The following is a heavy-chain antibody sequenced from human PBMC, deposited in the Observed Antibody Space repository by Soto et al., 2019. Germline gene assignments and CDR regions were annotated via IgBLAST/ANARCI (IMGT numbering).Heavy chain of an antibody. J-gene: IGHJ4*02. Sequence: GASVKVSCKASGGTFSNYAINWVRQAPGQGLEWMGGIILPFGTANYAQKFQGRVTITADESLTTAYMELSGLRSEDTAVYYFARGPDLAGYFDYWGQGTLVTVSS. CDR3: ARGPDLAGYFDY. CDR2: IILPFGTA. V-gene: IGHV1-69*13. D-gene: IGHD3-3*02. CDR1: GGTFSNYA.